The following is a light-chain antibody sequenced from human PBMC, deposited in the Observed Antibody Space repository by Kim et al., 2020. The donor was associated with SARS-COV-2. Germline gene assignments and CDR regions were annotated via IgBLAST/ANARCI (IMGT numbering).Light chain of an antibody. CDR1: NIGSKN. CDR2: KDN. V-gene: IGLV3-9*01. CDR3: QVWDSNIAV. Sequence: SYELTQPLSVSVALGQTARITCGGNNIGSKNVHWYQHKAGQAPVVVIYKDNNRPSGIPERFSGSNSGNTATLTISRAQAGDEADYYCQVWDSNIAVFGGGTQLTVL. J-gene: IGLJ3*02.